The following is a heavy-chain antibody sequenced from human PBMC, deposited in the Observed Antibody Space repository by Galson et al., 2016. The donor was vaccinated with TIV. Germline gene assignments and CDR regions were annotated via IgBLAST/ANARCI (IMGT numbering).Heavy chain of an antibody. Sequence: SLRLSCAASGFTFGHYAVNWFRQAPEKGLEWVGFIASKTYGATTEYAASVKGRFTISRDDSRNIAYLQMNSLKTENTAVYYCTRTAMGSTRNAFDIWGQGTVATVSS. J-gene: IGHJ3*02. CDR2: IASKTYGATT. CDR3: TRTAMGSTRNAFDI. CDR1: GFTFGHYA. D-gene: IGHD1-1*01. V-gene: IGHV3-49*03.